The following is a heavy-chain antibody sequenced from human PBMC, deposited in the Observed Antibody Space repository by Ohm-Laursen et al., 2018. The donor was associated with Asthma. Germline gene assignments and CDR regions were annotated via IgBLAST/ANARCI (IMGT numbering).Heavy chain of an antibody. CDR1: GYTFTSYA. V-gene: IGHV1-3*01. CDR2: INAGNGNT. D-gene: IGHD1-26*01. J-gene: IGHJ4*02. CDR3: ARASPGSYSEN. Sequence: SVKVSCKASGYTFTSYAMHWVRQAPGQRLEWMGWINAGNGNTKYSQKFQGRVTITADESTSTAYMELSSLRSEDTAVYYCARASPGSYSENWGQGTLVTVSS.